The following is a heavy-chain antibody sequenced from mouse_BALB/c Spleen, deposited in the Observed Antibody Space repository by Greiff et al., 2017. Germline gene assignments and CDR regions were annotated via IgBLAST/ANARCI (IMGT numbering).Heavy chain of an antibody. CDR2: ISSGSSTI. Sequence: EVQGVESGGGLVQPGGSRKLSCAASGFTFSSFGMHWVRQAPEKGLEWVAYISSGSSTIYYADTVKGRFTISRDNPKNTLFLQMTSLRSEDTAMYYCARVGTTAFDYWGQGTTLTVSS. J-gene: IGHJ2*01. D-gene: IGHD1-2*01. CDR3: ARVGTTAFDY. V-gene: IGHV5-17*02. CDR1: GFTFSSFG.